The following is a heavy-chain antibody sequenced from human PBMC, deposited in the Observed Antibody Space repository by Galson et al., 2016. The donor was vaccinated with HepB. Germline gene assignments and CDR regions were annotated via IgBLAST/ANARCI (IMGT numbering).Heavy chain of an antibody. D-gene: IGHD3-22*01. Sequence: SVKVSCKASGGTFSSCSINWVRQAPGQGLEWMGGMIPMFGAPNYAEKFQGRVTITADKSATTACLDLTSLRSDDTAVYYCASYHDSNGYPKYWGQGTLVTVSS. CDR1: GGTFSSCS. V-gene: IGHV1-69*06. J-gene: IGHJ4*02. CDR2: MIPMFGAP. CDR3: ASYHDSNGYPKY.